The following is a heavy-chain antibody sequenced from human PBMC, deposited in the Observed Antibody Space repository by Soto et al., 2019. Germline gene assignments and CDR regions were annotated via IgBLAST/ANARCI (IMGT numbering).Heavy chain of an antibody. CDR2: IYSDDNT. CDR1: GFTVSSNY. J-gene: IGHJ5*02. CDR3: AKDRGRLYQLLFGGWFDP. D-gene: IGHD2-2*01. Sequence: PGGSLRLSCAASGFTVSSNYMNWVRQAPGKGLEWVAVIYSDDNTYYADSVKGRFTISRHNSKNTLYLQMNSLRVEDTAVYYCAKDRGRLYQLLFGGWFDPWGQGTLVTVSS. V-gene: IGHV3-53*04.